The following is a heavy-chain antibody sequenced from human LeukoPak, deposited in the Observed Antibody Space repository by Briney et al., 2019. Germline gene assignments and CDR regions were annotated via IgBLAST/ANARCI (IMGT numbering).Heavy chain of an antibody. J-gene: IGHJ4*02. V-gene: IGHV3-30*04. CDR1: GFTFSTYT. CDR3: ARDIGPIEVPGRSKDY. D-gene: IGHD4-11*01. CDR2: ISFDGSDT. Sequence: PGGSLRLSCAASGFTFSTYTMHWVRQAPGKGLEWVALISFDGSDTYSADSVKGRFTISRDNSKSTMYLQMNRLRPEDTAVYYCARDIGPIEVPGRSKDYWGQGTLVTVSS.